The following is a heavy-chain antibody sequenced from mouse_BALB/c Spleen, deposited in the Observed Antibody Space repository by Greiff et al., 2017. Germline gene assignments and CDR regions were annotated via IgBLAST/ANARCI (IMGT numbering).Heavy chain of an antibody. CDR2: IRSKSNNYAT. CDR3: VREAYGYDGYFDV. J-gene: IGHJ1*01. V-gene: IGHV10-1*02. Sequence: EVQLMESGGGLVQPKGSLKLSCAASGFTFNTYAMNWVRQAPGKGLEWVARIRSKSNNYATYYADSVKDRFTISRDDSQSMLYLQMNNLKTEDTAMYYCVREAYGYDGYFDVWGAGTTVTVSS. CDR1: GFTFNTYA. D-gene: IGHD2-2*01.